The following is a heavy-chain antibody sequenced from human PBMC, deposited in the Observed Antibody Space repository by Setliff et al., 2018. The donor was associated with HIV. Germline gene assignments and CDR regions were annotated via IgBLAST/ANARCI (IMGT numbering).Heavy chain of an antibody. V-gene: IGHV3-73*01. CDR2: IRTKTNSDAT. CDR1: GFTFSGSA. CDR3: VRDSYSFYDGTYSYFPLDS. Sequence: PGGSLRLSCAGSGFTFSGSAVHWVRQASGKGLEWVGRIRTKTNSDATAYAASVTGRFTVSRDDSKNMAYLQMNSLIIEDTAVYYCVRDSYSFYDGTYSYFPLDSWGQGTLVTVSS. D-gene: IGHD3-22*01. J-gene: IGHJ4*02.